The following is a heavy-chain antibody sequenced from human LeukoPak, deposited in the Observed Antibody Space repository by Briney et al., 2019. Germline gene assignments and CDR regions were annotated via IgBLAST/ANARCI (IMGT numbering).Heavy chain of an antibody. CDR2: ISGSGGNT. J-gene: IGHJ6*02. D-gene: IGHD2-15*01. CDR1: GFTFSSYA. V-gene: IGHV3-23*01. CDR3: AKDLSYCSGGTCYTSRYYGMDV. Sequence: PGGSLRLSCAASGFTFSSYAMSWVRQSPGKGLEWVSIISGSGGNTNYADSVKGRFTISRDNSNNTLYLQMNSLRAEDTAVYYCAKDLSYCSGGTCYTSRYYGMDVWGQGTTVTVSS.